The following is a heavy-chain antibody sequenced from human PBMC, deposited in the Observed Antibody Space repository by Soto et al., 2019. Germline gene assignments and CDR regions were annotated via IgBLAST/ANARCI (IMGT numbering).Heavy chain of an antibody. V-gene: IGHV4-59*08. J-gene: IGHJ3*02. Sequence: SETLSLTCTVSGGSISSFYWSWIRQPPGKGLEWIGYIYNSGGTNYNPSLKSRVTISVDTSKNQFSLKLSSVTAADTAVYYCARTYDDSGPNSGGYGFDIWGQGTMVT. CDR1: GGSISSFY. CDR3: ARTYDDSGPNSGGYGFDI. D-gene: IGHD3-22*01. CDR2: IYNSGGT.